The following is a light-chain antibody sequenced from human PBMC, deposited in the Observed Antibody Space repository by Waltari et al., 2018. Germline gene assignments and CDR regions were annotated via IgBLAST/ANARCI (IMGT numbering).Light chain of an antibody. J-gene: IGKJ2*01. Sequence: DIVMNQSPDSLVVSLGERATINCKSSRNLLYSPNNKDFLAWYPQKPGQPPNLLIYWASTRESGVPDRFTGSGSGTDFSLTISSLQAEDVAVYYCQQYYDTPYTFGQGTKLEIK. V-gene: IGKV4-1*01. CDR3: QQYYDTPYT. CDR1: RNLLYSPNNKDF. CDR2: WAS.